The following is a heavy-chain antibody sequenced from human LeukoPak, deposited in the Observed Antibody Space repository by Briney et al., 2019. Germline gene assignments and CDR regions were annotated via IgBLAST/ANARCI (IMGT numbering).Heavy chain of an antibody. D-gene: IGHD5-24*01. V-gene: IGHV4-59*08. CDR3: ARPGFGYNSNYYYYYMDV. CDR2: IHSSGSA. J-gene: IGHJ6*03. Sequence: SETLSLTCTVSGGSISPYYWTWIRQAPGKGLEYIAYIHSSGSANYIPSLKSRVTISVDTSKNHFSLKMTSVTAADTAVYYCARPGFGYNSNYYYYYMDVWGKGTTVTVSS. CDR1: GGSISPYY.